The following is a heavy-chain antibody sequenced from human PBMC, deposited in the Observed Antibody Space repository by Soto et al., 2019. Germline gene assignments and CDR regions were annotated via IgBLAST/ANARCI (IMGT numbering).Heavy chain of an antibody. Sequence: GGSLRLSCSAAGFTFSSYAMHWVRQAPGKGLEYVSAISSNGGSTYYADSVKGRFTISRDNSRNTLDLQINSLRAEDTAVYYCANLAGGWYEAFGIWGQGTMVPVSS. CDR3: ANLAGGWYEAFGI. V-gene: IGHV3-64D*08. CDR2: ISSNGGST. D-gene: IGHD6-19*01. J-gene: IGHJ3*02. CDR1: GFTFSSYA.